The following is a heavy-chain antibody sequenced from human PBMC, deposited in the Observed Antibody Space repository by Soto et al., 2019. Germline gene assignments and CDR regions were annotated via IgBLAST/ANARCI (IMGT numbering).Heavy chain of an antibody. D-gene: IGHD2-8*01. J-gene: IGHJ4*02. V-gene: IGHV4-31*03. CDR3: AREDINESFFDY. CDR2: IYYTGHT. CDR1: GGYISSGGNY. Sequence: QVQLQESGPGLVKPSQTLSLTCSVSGGYISSGGNYWSWIRQHPGKGLEWIGFIYYTGHTKYNAALKSRASISADMSENQFSLTLTSVTAADTAVYYCAREDINESFFDYWGPGILVTVSS.